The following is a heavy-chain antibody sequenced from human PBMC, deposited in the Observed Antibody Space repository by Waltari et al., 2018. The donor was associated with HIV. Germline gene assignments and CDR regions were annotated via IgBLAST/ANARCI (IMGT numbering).Heavy chain of an antibody. D-gene: IGHD4-17*01. CDR1: GFRFRTYG. Sequence: QLVESGGGVVQPGGSLILSCTASGFRFRTYGLQWVRQFPGRGLEGVAFIRNDGTDENYADSVKGRFTISRDNSKSILYLQMTSLTSEDSGSYYCWRAVRTSDSFDVWGHGTLVSVSS. V-gene: IGHV3-30*02. CDR3: WRAVRTSDSFDV. CDR2: IRNDGTDE. J-gene: IGHJ3*01.